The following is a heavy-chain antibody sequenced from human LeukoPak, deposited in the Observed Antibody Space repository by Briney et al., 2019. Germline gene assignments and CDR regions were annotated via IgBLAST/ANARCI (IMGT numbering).Heavy chain of an antibody. V-gene: IGHV3-23*01. CDR3: AKDLGAPRIYFDY. CDR1: GFTFSSDA. J-gene: IGHJ4*02. D-gene: IGHD1-26*01. Sequence: GGSLRLSSAASGFTFSSDAMSWVPQAPGKGLEWGSAISGSGGSTYYADSVKGRFTISRDNSKNTLYLQMNSLRAEDTAVYYCAKDLGAPRIYFDYWGQGTLVTVSS. CDR2: ISGSGGST.